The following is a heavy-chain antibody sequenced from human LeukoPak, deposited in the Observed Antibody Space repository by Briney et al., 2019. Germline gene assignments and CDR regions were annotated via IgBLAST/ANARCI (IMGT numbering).Heavy chain of an antibody. Sequence: SETLSLTCTVSDGSVTNSNYYWGWIRQPPGKGLEWIGSIYYIGSTYYSPSLKSRVTISVDTSKNQFSLRLSSVTAADTAVYYCARSVYYDSSGHYYRYFDYWGQGALVTVSS. D-gene: IGHD3-22*01. J-gene: IGHJ4*02. V-gene: IGHV4-39*01. CDR1: DGSVTNSNYY. CDR3: ARSVYYDSSGHYYRYFDY. CDR2: IYYIGST.